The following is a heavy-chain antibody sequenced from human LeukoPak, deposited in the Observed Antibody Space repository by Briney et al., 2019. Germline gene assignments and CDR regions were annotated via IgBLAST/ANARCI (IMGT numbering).Heavy chain of an antibody. CDR1: GFTLSSYA. V-gene: IGHV3-23*01. D-gene: IGHD3-22*01. CDR3: AKRYYYDNSGLWDS. J-gene: IGHJ4*02. CDR2: ITSSGGST. Sequence: GGSLRLSCAASGFTLSSYAMSWVRQAPGKGLEWVSAITSSGGSTYYVDSVKGRFTISRDNYKNTLYLQVNSLRAEDTAVYYCAKRYYYDNSGLWDSWGQGTLVTVSS.